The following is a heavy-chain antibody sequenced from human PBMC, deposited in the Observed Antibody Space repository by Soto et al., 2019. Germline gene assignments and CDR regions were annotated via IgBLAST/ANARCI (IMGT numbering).Heavy chain of an antibody. J-gene: IGHJ4*02. CDR3: VRNLASGGTYYIDY. V-gene: IGHV3-72*01. CDR1: GFIFSDHY. CDR2: VRDKANGYTT. D-gene: IGHD1-26*01. Sequence: EVQLVESGGGLVEPGGSLRLSCAASGFIFSDHYMDWVRQAPGKGLEWIGRVRDKANGYTTEYAASVRGRFTVSRDDSTNSLALQMNSLQIEDTAMYYCVRNLASGGTYYIDYWGQGTLVTVSS.